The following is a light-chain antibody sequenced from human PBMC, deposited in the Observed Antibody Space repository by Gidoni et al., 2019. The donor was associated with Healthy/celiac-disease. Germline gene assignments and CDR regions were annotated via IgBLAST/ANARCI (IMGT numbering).Light chain of an antibody. V-gene: IGLV2-23*01. CDR3: CSYAGSSWV. CDR2: EGS. CDR1: SSDVGSYNL. J-gene: IGLJ3*02. Sequence: QSALTQPASESGSPGQSITISCTGTSSDVGSYNLVSWYQQHPGKAPKLMIYEGSKRPSGVSNRFSGSKSGNTAPLTISGLQAEDEADYYCCSYAGSSWVFGGGTKLTVL.